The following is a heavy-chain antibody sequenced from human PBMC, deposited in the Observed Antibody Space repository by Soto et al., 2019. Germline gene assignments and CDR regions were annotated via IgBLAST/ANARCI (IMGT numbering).Heavy chain of an antibody. Sequence: GGSLRLSCAASGFTFSGSAMHRVRQASGKGLEWVGRIRSKANSYATAYAASVKGRFTISRDDSKNTAYLQMNSLKTEDTAVYYCTSPLYYYDSSGYYRDYWGQGTLVTVPQ. D-gene: IGHD3-22*01. J-gene: IGHJ4*02. V-gene: IGHV3-73*01. CDR2: IRSKANSYAT. CDR1: GFTFSGSA. CDR3: TSPLYYYDSSGYYRDY.